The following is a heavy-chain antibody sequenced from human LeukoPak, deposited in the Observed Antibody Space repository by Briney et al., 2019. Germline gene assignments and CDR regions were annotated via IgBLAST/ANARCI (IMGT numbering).Heavy chain of an antibody. CDR1: GGSFSGYY. Sequence: PSETLSLTCAVYGGSFSGYYWSWIRQPPGMGLEWIGEINHSGSTNYNPSLKSRVTISVDTSKNQFSLKLSSVTAADTAVYYCARGLIYDYWGQGTLVTVSS. J-gene: IGHJ4*02. V-gene: IGHV4-34*01. CDR3: ARGLIYDY. CDR2: INHSGST.